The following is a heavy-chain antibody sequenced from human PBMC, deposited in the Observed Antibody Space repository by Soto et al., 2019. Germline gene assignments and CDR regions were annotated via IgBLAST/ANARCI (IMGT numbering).Heavy chain of an antibody. CDR3: ARPARSDAISPRYNGMDV. D-gene: IGHD2-2*02. J-gene: IGHJ6*02. CDR1: GGTFSSYA. CDR2: IIPIFGTA. Sequence: QVQLVQSGAEVKKPGSSVKVSCKASGGTFSSYAISWVRQAPGQGLEWMGGIIPIFGTANYAQKFQGRVTITADESTSTAYMELSRLRSEDTAVYYCARPARSDAISPRYNGMDVWGQGTTVTVSS. V-gene: IGHV1-69*01.